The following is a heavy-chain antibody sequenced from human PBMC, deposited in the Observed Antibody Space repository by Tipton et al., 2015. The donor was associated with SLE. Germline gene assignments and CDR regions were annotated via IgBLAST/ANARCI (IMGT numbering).Heavy chain of an antibody. J-gene: IGHJ6*02. V-gene: IGHV3-20*04. CDR2: IDWHGGST. Sequence: SLRLSCAASGFMFRSYAMSWVRQAPGKGLEWVSGIDWHGGSTGYADSVKGRFTISRDNGKNSLDLQMNSLRAEDTALYYCARGWFKDGMDVWGQGTTVTVSS. CDR1: GFMFRSYA. CDR3: ARGWFKDGMDV. D-gene: IGHD2-15*01.